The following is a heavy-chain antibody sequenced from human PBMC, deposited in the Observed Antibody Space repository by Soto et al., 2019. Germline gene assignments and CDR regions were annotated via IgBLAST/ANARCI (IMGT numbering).Heavy chain of an antibody. CDR2: ISSSGSTI. CDR1: GFTFSDYY. D-gene: IGHD6-6*01. Sequence: QVQLVESGGGLVKPGGSLRLSCAASGFTFSDYYMSWIRQAPGKGLEWVSYISSSGSTIYYADSVKGRFTISRDNAKNSLYRHMNSLRAEDTAVYYCARMKRSSSSYYYGMAVWGQGTTVTVSS. CDR3: ARMKRSSSSYYYGMAV. V-gene: IGHV3-11*01. J-gene: IGHJ6*02.